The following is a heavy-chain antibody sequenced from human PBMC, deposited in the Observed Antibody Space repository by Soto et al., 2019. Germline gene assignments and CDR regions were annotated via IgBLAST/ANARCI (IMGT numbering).Heavy chain of an antibody. CDR3: AREGLDTAGFFDV. Sequence: GGXLRLSCAASGFTVSSYWMHWVRQAPGKGLEWVSRIEGDGSSTTSADSVKGRFTVSRDDARNTLYLQMSSLRADDTAIYYCAREGLDTAGFFDVWGQGTMVTVSS. CDR1: GFTVSSYW. CDR2: IEGDGSST. V-gene: IGHV3-74*01. D-gene: IGHD6-13*01. J-gene: IGHJ3*01.